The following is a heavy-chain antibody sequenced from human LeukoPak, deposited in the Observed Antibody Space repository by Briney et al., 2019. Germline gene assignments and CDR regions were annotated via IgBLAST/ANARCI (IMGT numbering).Heavy chain of an antibody. D-gene: IGHD3-10*01. Sequence: SQTLSLTCTISGDSISSDSYSWGWIRQPPGKGLEWIGYIYHTGNTYYKSSLESRVAISLDRAKNQFSLKLSSVTAADTAVYYCVRGDDRGEKLTWFDSWGQGTLVTVSS. CDR3: VRGDDRGEKLTWFDS. V-gene: IGHV4-30-2*01. CDR1: GDSISSDSYS. J-gene: IGHJ5*01. CDR2: IYHTGNT.